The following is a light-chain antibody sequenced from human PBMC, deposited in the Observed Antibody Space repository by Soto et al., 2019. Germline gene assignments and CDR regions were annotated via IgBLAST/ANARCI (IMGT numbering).Light chain of an antibody. CDR3: GSYTTSASYV. J-gene: IGLJ1*01. Sequence: QSALTQPASVSGSPGQSITISCTGTSSDVGGFIFVSWYQQHPGRAPKLMIYDVSNRPSGVSNRFSGSKSGNTASLTISGRQADDDADYYCGSYTTSASYVFGTGTKLTVL. CDR1: SSDVGGFIF. CDR2: DVS. V-gene: IGLV2-14*01.